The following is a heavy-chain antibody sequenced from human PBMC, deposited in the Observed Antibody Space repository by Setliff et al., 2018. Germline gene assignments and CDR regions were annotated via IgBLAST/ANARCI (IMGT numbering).Heavy chain of an antibody. CDR3: SRPHGGDYAFDI. J-gene: IGHJ3*02. CDR2: SDHGGNT. Sequence: PSETLSLTCSVYGGSFSNNYWSWIRQSPGKGLEWIGESDHGGNTTIHPSLKSRLTMSVDTSKNQFSLTLSSVTAADTAVYYCSRPHGGDYAFDIWGQGTMVTVSS. V-gene: IGHV4-34*01. CDR1: GGSFSNNY. D-gene: IGHD4-17*01.